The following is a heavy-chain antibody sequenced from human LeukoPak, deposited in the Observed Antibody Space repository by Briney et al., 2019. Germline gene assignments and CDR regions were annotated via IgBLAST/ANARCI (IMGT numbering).Heavy chain of an antibody. CDR3: AKSGSYPDPFAYYYMDV. V-gene: IGHV3-9*01. Sequence: GGSLRLSCAASGFTFDDYAMHWVRQAPGKGLEWVSGISWNSGSIGYADSVKGRFTISRDNAKNSLYLQMNSLRAEDTALYYCAKSGSYPDPFAYYYMDVWGKGTTVTISS. J-gene: IGHJ6*03. D-gene: IGHD3-10*01. CDR2: ISWNSGSI. CDR1: GFTFDDYA.